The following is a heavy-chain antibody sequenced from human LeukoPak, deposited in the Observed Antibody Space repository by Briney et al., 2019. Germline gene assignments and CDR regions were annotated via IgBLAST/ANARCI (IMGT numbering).Heavy chain of an antibody. CDR2: IKQDRSEK. CDR3: ARALWFGETFPAY. D-gene: IGHD3-10*01. Sequence: ETLSLTCTVSGGSISSSSYYWGWVRQAPGKGLEWVANIKQDRSEKYYVDSVKGRFTISRDNAKNSLYLQMNSLRAEDTAVYYCARALWFGETFPAYWGQGTLVTVSS. CDR1: GGSISSSSYY. V-gene: IGHV3-7*01. J-gene: IGHJ4*02.